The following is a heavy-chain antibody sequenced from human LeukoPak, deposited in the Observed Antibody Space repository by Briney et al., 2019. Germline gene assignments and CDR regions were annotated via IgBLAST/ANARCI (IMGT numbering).Heavy chain of an antibody. CDR3: AKNDCSGGSCGYFQH. CDR1: GFTFSSYA. J-gene: IGHJ1*01. D-gene: IGHD2-15*01. Sequence: GGSLRLSCAASGFTFSSYAMSWVRQAPGKGLEWVSAISGSGGSTYYADSVKGRFTISRDNSKDTLHLQMNSLRAEDTAVYYCAKNDCSGGSCGYFQHWGQGTLVTVSS. V-gene: IGHV3-23*01. CDR2: ISGSGGST.